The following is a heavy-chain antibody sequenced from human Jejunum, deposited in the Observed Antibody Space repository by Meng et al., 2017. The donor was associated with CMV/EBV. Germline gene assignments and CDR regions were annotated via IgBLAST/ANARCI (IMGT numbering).Heavy chain of an antibody. CDR1: GASISSSPYY. V-gene: IGHV4-39*01. D-gene: IGHD2/OR15-2a*01. CDR3: ARLSPRGGIDY. Sequence: CSVSGASISSSPYYWGWIRQPPGKGLEWIGSIYYSVTTYYNSSLKSRVTISVDTSRNQFSLKLTPVTAADTALYCCARLSPRGGIDYWGHGTLVTVSS. J-gene: IGHJ4*01. CDR2: IYYSVTT.